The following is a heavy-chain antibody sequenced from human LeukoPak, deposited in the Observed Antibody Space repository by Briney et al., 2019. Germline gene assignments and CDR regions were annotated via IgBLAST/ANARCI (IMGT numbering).Heavy chain of an antibody. D-gene: IGHD6-19*01. CDR1: EYSFTGYW. Sequence: GESLKISCKGSEYSFTGYWIAWVRQMPGKGLEWMGIIYPGDSDTRYSPSFQGQVTISADKSISTAYPQWSSLKASDTAMYYCARASSGAALDYWGQGTLVTVSS. V-gene: IGHV5-51*01. CDR2: IYPGDSDT. J-gene: IGHJ4*02. CDR3: ARASSGAALDY.